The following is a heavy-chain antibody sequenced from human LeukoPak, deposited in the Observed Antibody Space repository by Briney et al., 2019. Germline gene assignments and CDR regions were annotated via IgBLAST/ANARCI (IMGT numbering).Heavy chain of an antibody. CDR1: GFTFSSSS. CDR3: ARHIPFDC. CDR2: ISTSGGTI. V-gene: IGHV3-48*01. Sequence: QPGGSLRLSCAASGFTFSSSSMNWVRQAPEKGLEWVSYISTSGGTIYYADSVKGRFTISRDNAKDSLYLQMDSLRAEDTAVCYCARHIPFDCWGQGTLVTVSS. D-gene: IGHD2-21*01. J-gene: IGHJ4*02.